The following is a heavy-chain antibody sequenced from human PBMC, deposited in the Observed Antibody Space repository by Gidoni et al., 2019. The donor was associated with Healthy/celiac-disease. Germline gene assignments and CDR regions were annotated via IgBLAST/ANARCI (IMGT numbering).Heavy chain of an antibody. D-gene: IGHD5-18*01. Sequence: QLQLQESGPGLVKPSETLSLPCPVSGGSISSSSYYWGWIRQPPGKGLEWSVSIYYSGSTYYNPSLKSRVTISVDTSKNQFSLKLSSVTAADTAVYYCASRGYSYGSPFDYWGQGTLVTVSS. CDR1: GGSISSSSYY. CDR2: IYYSGST. J-gene: IGHJ4*02. V-gene: IGHV4-39*07. CDR3: ASRGYSYGSPFDY.